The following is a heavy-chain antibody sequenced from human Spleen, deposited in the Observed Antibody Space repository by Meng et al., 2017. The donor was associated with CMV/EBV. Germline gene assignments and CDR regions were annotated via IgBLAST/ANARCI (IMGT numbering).Heavy chain of an antibody. CDR1: GFTFGDYA. Sequence: GESLKISCTASGFTFGDYAMSWVRQAPGKGLEWVGFIRSKAYGGTTEYAASVKGRFTISRDDSKSIAHLQMNSLKTEDTAVYYCTRDGPYGGNSYFDYWGQGTLVTVSS. V-gene: IGHV3-49*04. D-gene: IGHD4-23*01. CDR3: TRDGPYGGNSYFDY. J-gene: IGHJ4*02. CDR2: IRSKAYGGTT.